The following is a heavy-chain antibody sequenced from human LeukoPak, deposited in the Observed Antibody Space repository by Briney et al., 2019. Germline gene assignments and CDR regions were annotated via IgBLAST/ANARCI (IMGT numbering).Heavy chain of an antibody. CDR2: IFYSGST. J-gene: IGHJ5*02. CDR1: GGSISSGGYY. D-gene: IGHD6-19*01. CDR3: ARDGGYSSGRYWFDP. Sequence: SETLSLTCTVSGGSISSGGYYWTWIRQLPGKGLESIGSIFYSGSTYYNPPLKGRVTISVDTSKNHFSLKLTSVTAADTAMYYCARDGGYSSGRYWFDPWGQGTLVTVSS. V-gene: IGHV4-31*03.